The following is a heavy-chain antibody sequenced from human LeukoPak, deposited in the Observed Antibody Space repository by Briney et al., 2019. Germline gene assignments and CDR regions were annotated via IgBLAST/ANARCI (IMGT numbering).Heavy chain of an antibody. CDR3: ATLGEGKYSSLTHFYS. Sequence: LKISGKGSGYSFTSYWIGWVRHMPGKGMEWMGITYPGDSNTRYSPSSQGQVTISADKAISTAYLQRSSLKAPDTAMYYRATLGEGKYSSLTHFYSWGEGTLVTVSS. CDR2: TYPGDSNT. J-gene: IGHJ4*02. V-gene: IGHV5-51*01. CDR1: GYSFTSYW. D-gene: IGHD6-6*01.